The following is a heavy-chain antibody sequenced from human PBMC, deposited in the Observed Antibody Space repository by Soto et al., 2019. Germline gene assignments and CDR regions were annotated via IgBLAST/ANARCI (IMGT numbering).Heavy chain of an antibody. J-gene: IGHJ4*02. CDR2: INEDGSTI. CDR1: GFTFSSYW. CDR3: ERDVGGGGGY. D-gene: IGHD3-16*01. V-gene: IGHV3-74*01. Sequence: EVQLVESGGGLVQPGGSLRLSCAASGFTFSSYWMHWVRQAPGKGLVWVSRINEDGSTINYADSVKGRFTISRDNAKNRLYRKRNRRRAEDGAVYYGERDVGGGGGYWGQGTLVTVSS.